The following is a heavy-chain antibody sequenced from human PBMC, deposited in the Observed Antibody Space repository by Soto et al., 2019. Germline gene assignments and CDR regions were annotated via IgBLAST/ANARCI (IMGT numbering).Heavy chain of an antibody. CDR2: TSSSGSST. CDR1: GFTFSSYA. V-gene: IGHV3-23*01. J-gene: IGHJ4*02. Sequence: EVQLLESGGGLVQPGGSLRLSCAASGFTFSSYAMSWVRQAPGKGLEWVSGTSSSGSSTYYAASVKGRFTISRDNSKNTLYLQMHSLSAEGPVVYYCADGLRSASGPFDYWGQGTLVTVSS. CDR3: ADGLRSASGPFDY. D-gene: IGHD2-15*01.